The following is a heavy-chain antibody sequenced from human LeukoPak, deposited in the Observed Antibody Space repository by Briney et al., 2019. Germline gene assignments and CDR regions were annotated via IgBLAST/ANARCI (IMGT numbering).Heavy chain of an antibody. V-gene: IGHV3-23*01. J-gene: IGHJ4*02. CDR1: GFTFSGYA. D-gene: IGHD3-10*01. CDR2: ISGSGVST. Sequence: GGSLRLSYAASGFTFSGYAMSWVRQAPGKGLEWVSTISGSGVSTYYADSVKGRFTSSRDNSKNTLYLQMNNLRAEDTAVYYCAKESRYYYGSGSFSSQFDYWGQGNLVTVSS. CDR3: AKESRYYYGSGSFSSQFDY.